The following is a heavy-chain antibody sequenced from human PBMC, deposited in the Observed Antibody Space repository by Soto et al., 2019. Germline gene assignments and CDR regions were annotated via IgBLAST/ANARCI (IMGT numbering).Heavy chain of an antibody. CDR3: ASRVLCDMDV. J-gene: IGHJ6*02. Sequence: QEQLVQSGAEAKEPVASLKVSCKASGDTFTTNYIHWVRQAPGQGLEWMGRINPNSGATLYAQKLQGRLTLTTATSTSTVYMDLSSLKSEDSAVYYCASRVLCDMDVWGQGTTVTVSS. V-gene: IGHV1-46*04. D-gene: IGHD2-21*01. CDR1: GDTFTTNY. CDR2: INPNSGAT.